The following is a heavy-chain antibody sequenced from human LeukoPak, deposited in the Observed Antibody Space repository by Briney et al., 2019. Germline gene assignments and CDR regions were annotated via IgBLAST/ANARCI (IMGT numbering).Heavy chain of an antibody. CDR2: ISSNGGST. J-gene: IGHJ4*02. Sequence: GGSLRLSCAASGFTFSNYAMYWVRQAPGKGLEYVSAISSNGGSTYYANSVKGRFTISRDNFKNTLYLQMGSLRAEDTAVYYCARDRSGGVLRFLEWLSQPTNFDYWGQGTLVTVSS. V-gene: IGHV3-64*01. CDR3: ARDRSGGVLRFLEWLSQPTNFDY. D-gene: IGHD3-3*01. CDR1: GFTFSNYA.